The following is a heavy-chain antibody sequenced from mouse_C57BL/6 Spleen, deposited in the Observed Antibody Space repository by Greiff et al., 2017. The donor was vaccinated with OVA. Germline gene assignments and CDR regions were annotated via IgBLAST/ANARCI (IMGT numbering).Heavy chain of an antibody. V-gene: IGHV14-3*01. J-gene: IGHJ2*01. D-gene: IGHD1-1*01. CDR3: ARPAYYGGYYFDY. CDR1: GFNIKNTY. CDR2: IDPANGNT. Sequence: VQLKQSVAELVRPGASVKLSCTASGFNIKNTYMHWVKQRPEQGLEWIGRIDPANGNTKYAPKFQGKATITADSSSNTAYLQLSSLTSEDTAIYYCARPAYYGGYYFDYWGQGTTLTVSS.